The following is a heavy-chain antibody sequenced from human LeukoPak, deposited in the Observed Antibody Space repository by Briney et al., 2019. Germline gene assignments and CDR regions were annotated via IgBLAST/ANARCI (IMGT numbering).Heavy chain of an antibody. Sequence: GESLKISCKGSGYSFTSYWIGWVRQMPGKGLEWMGIICPGDSDTSYSPSFQGQVTISADKSIDTAYLQRSSLKASDTAMYYCARYHSSAWYADYWGQGTLHTVSS. D-gene: IGHD6-19*01. CDR1: GYSFTSYW. V-gene: IGHV5-51*01. CDR3: ARYHSSAWYADY. CDR2: ICPGDSDT. J-gene: IGHJ4*02.